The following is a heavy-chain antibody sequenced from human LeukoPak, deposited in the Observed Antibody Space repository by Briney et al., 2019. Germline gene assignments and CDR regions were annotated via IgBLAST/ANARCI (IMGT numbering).Heavy chain of an antibody. CDR3: ARGRDEYSSAPEWFDP. D-gene: IGHD6-6*01. CDR2: MNPNSGNT. CDR1: GGTFSSYA. V-gene: IGHV1-8*02. J-gene: IGHJ5*02. Sequence: ASVTVSCKASGGTFSSYAINWVRQATGQGLEWMGWMNPNSGNTGYAQKFQGRVTMTRNTSISTAYMELSSLRSEDTAVYYCARGRDEYSSAPEWFDPGGQGTLVTVSS.